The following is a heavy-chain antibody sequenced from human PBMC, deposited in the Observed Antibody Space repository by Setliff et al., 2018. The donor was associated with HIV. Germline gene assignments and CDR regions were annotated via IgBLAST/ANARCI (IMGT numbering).Heavy chain of an antibody. D-gene: IGHD6-19*01. CDR1: GFTFSGAE. J-gene: IGHJ4*02. Sequence: GGSLRLSCAASGFTFSGAEIHWVRQASGKGLEWVGHIRSKADKYATEYGASAQGRFTVSRDNSKNTLYLQMNSLRAEDTAVYYCAKDPPTWQWLFDYWGQGTLVTVSS. CDR2: IRSKADKYAT. V-gene: IGHV3-73*01. CDR3: AKDPPTWQWLFDY.